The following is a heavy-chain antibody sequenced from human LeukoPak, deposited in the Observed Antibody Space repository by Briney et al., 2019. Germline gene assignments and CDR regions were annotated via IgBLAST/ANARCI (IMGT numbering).Heavy chain of an antibody. J-gene: IGHJ6*03. CDR1: GGSIRSNSYY. CDR3: ATGSSRYYYYMDV. Sequence: PSETLSLTCTVSGGSIRSNSYYWGWIRQPPGKGLEWIGSTYFSGNTYYNPSLKSRVTISVDTSKNQFSLKLSSVTAADTAVYYCATGSSRYYYYMDVWGKGTTVTVSS. V-gene: IGHV4-39*01. CDR2: TYFSGNT. D-gene: IGHD3-10*01.